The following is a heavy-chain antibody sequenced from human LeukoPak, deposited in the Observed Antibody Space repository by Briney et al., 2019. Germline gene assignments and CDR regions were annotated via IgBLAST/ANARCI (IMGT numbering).Heavy chain of an antibody. CDR2: IWDDGSKE. Sequence: PGGSLRLSCAASGFTFSSYGMHWVRQAPGKGLEWLALIWDDGSKEKYADSVKGRFTISRDNSKNTLYLQMNSLRAEDTAVYYCAKGGTYYYDSSGFHLYWGQGTLVTVSS. CDR1: GFTFSSYG. J-gene: IGHJ4*02. V-gene: IGHV3-33*06. CDR3: AKGGTYYYDSSGFHLY. D-gene: IGHD3-22*01.